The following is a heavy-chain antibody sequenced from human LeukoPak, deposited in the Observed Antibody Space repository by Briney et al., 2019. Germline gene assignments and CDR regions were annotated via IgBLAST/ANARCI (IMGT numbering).Heavy chain of an antibody. V-gene: IGHV4-4*02. Sequence: SETLSLTCAVSGGSISSSNWWSWVRQLPGKGLEWIGEIYHSGSTNYNPSLKSRVTISVDKSKNQFSLILSSVTAADTAVYYCARGPSITMVRGGQWYYYMDVWGKGTTVTISS. J-gene: IGHJ6*03. CDR1: GGSISSSNW. CDR3: ARGPSITMVRGGQWYYYMDV. CDR2: IYHSGST. D-gene: IGHD3-10*01.